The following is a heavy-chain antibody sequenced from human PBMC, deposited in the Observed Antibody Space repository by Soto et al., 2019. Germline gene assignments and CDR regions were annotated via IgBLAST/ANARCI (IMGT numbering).Heavy chain of an antibody. CDR1: GGSISSKY. Sequence: SETLSLTCTVSGGSISSKYWSWIRQPPGKGLEYIGYIYYSGSTNYNPSLKSRATISVDTSKNQFSLRLSSVTAADTAVYYCARDRGNWTPRPGWFDPWGQGTLVTVSS. CDR3: ARDRGNWTPRPGWFDP. CDR2: IYYSGST. D-gene: IGHD1-1*01. J-gene: IGHJ5*02. V-gene: IGHV4-59*12.